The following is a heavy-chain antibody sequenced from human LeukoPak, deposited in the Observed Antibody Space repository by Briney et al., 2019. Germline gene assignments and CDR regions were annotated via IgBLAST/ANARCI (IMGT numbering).Heavy chain of an antibody. J-gene: IGHJ5*02. D-gene: IGHD4-11*01. V-gene: IGHV4-59*01. CDR2: IYYSGST. CDR3: ARQAVTRWFDP. Sequence: SETLPLTCTVSGGSISSYYWSWIRQPSGKGLEWIGYIYYSGSTNYNPSLKSRVTISVDTSKNQFSLKLSSVTAADTAVYYCARQAVTRWFDPWGQGTLVTVSS. CDR1: GGSISSYY.